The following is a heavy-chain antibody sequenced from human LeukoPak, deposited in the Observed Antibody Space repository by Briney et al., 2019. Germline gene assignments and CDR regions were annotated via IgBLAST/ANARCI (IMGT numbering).Heavy chain of an antibody. CDR2: INPNSDDT. D-gene: IGHD6-6*01. CDR3: ATESAARPKGWFDP. J-gene: IGHJ5*02. V-gene: IGHV1-2*02. Sequence: ASVKVSCKASGYTFTVYFLHWVRQAPGQGLEWMGWINPNSDDTNYSQKFQGRVTMTEDTSTDTAYMELSSLRSEDTAVYYCATESAARPKGWFDPWGQGTLVTVSS. CDR1: GYTFTVYF.